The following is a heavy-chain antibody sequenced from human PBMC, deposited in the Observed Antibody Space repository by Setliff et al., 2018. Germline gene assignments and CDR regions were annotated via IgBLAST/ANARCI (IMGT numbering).Heavy chain of an antibody. CDR3: ARVTGFSYMDV. D-gene: IGHD3-3*01. J-gene: IGHJ6*03. CDR1: GDSTSRAKYY. Sequence: SETLSLTCTVSGDSTSRAKYYWSWIRQSAGKGLECIGRIYTDGSTKYNPSLNSRVTLPIDTSKNQFSLRLSSVTAADTAVYFCARVTGFSYMDVWGKGTTVTVSS. CDR2: IYTDGST. V-gene: IGHV4-61*02.